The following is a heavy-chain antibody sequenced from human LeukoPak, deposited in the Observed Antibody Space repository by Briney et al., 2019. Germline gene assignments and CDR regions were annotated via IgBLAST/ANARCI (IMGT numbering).Heavy chain of an antibody. CDR2: IYYSGST. Sequence: PSETLSLTCTVSGGSISSYYWSWIRQPPGKGLEWIGYIYYSGSTNYNPSLKSRVTISVDTSKNQFSLKLSSVTAADTAVYYCARGGSGTLFRLFGYWGQGTLVTVSS. CDR1: GGSISSYY. J-gene: IGHJ4*02. CDR3: ARGGSGTLFRLFGY. V-gene: IGHV4-59*01. D-gene: IGHD1-26*01.